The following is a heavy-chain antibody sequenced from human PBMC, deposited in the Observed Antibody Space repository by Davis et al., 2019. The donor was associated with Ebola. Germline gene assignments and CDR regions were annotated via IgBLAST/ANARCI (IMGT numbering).Heavy chain of an antibody. D-gene: IGHD3-22*01. Sequence: GESLKISCKGSGYSFTSYWIGWVRQMPGKGLEWMGIIYPGDSDTRYSPSFQGQVTISADKSISTAYLQWSSLKASDTAMYYCARGRDSSGYYSPLLHYWGQGTLVTVSS. CDR3: ARGRDSSGYYSPLLHY. J-gene: IGHJ4*02. V-gene: IGHV5-51*01. CDR1: GYSFTSYW. CDR2: IYPGDSDT.